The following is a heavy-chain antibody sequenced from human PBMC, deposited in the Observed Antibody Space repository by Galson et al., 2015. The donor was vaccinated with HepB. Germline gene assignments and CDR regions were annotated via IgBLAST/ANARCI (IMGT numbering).Heavy chain of an antibody. D-gene: IGHD5-12*01. CDR3: ARARGYSGYDFRRMAFDI. J-gene: IGHJ3*02. CDR2: TSYDGSNK. CDR1: GFTFSSYA. V-gene: IGHV3-30*04. Sequence: SLRLSCAASGFTFSSYAMHWARQAPGKGLEWVAVTSYDGSNKYYADSVKGRFTISRDNSKNTLYLQMNSLRAEDTAVYYCARARGYSGYDFRRMAFDIWGQGTMVTVSS.